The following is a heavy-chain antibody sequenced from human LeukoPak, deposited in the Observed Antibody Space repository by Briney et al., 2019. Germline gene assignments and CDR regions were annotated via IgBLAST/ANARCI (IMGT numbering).Heavy chain of an antibody. V-gene: IGHV3-33*06. CDR1: GFTFATYG. CDR3: VKDIWNGNNRYFDY. Sequence: GGSLRLSCAASGFTFATYGMHWVRQGPGKGLEWVAIIWNDGSKQDYADSVKGRFTISRDNFKNTASLQMSSLRAEDTAIYYCVKDIWNGNNRYFDYWGQGTLVTVSS. D-gene: IGHD3-3*01. J-gene: IGHJ4*02. CDR2: IWNDGSKQ.